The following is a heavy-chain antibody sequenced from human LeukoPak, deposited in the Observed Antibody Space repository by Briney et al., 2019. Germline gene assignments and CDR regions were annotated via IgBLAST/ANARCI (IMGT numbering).Heavy chain of an antibody. V-gene: IGHV1-18*01. CDR3: ARDGGSSWYGEYYYYYMDV. CDR1: GYTFTSYG. Sequence: ASVKVSCKASGYTFTSYGISWVRQAPGQGLEWMGWISAYNGNTNSAQKLQGRVTITTDTSTSTDYMEMRSLRSDDTAVYYCARDGGSSWYGEYYYYYMDVWGKGTTVTVSS. CDR2: ISAYNGNT. D-gene: IGHD6-13*01. J-gene: IGHJ6*03.